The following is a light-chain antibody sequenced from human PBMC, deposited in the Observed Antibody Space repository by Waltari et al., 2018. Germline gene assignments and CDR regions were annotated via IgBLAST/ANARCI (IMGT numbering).Light chain of an antibody. Sequence: SYVLTQPPAVSVAPGKTARISCGGNNIGTKSVHWYQQKPGQAPVLVIYHGSARPSGIPERFSGSNSGNTATLTISRVEAGDEADYYCQVWNSSSDHRVFGGGTKLTVL. CDR2: HGS. J-gene: IGLJ3*02. V-gene: IGLV3-21*04. CDR3: QVWNSSSDHRV. CDR1: NIGTKS.